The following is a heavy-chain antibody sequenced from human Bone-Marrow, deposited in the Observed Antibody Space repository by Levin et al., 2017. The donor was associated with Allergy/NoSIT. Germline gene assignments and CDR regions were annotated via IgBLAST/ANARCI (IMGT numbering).Heavy chain of an antibody. CDR3: ARGSSSWFYYYGMDV. CDR1: GFTFSSYW. Sequence: GESLKISCAASGFTFSSYWMSWVRQAPGKGLEWVANIKQDGSEKYYVDSVKGRFTISRDNAKNSLYLQMNSLRAEDTAVYYCARGSSSWFYYYGMDVWGQGTTVTVSS. CDR2: IKQDGSEK. J-gene: IGHJ6*02. D-gene: IGHD6-13*01. V-gene: IGHV3-7*01.